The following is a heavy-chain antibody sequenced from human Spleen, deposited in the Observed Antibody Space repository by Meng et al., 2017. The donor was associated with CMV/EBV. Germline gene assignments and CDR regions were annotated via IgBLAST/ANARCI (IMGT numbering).Heavy chain of an antibody. D-gene: IGHD3-3*01. CDR2: ISSSSSTI. J-gene: IGHJ6*02. V-gene: IGHV3-48*04. CDR1: GFTFSSYS. Sequence: GSLRLSCAASGFTFSSYSMNWVRQAPGKGLEWVSYISSSSSTIYYADSVKGRFTISRDNAKNSLYLQMNSLRAEDTAVYYCARGIPYYDFWSGYYGMDVWGQGTTVTVSS. CDR3: ARGIPYYDFWSGYYGMDV.